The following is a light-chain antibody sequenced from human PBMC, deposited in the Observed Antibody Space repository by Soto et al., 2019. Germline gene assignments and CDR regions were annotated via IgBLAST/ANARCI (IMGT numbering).Light chain of an antibody. CDR3: SSLTSTSTLA. V-gene: IGLV2-14*01. Sequence: QSALTQPASVSGSPGRSITISCTGTSSDVGGYNYVSWYQQHPGKAPKLMIYEVSYRPSGVSNRFSGSKSGNTASLTISGLQAEDEAGYYCSSLTSTSTLAFGGGTKLTVL. J-gene: IGLJ2*01. CDR1: SSDVGGYNY. CDR2: EVS.